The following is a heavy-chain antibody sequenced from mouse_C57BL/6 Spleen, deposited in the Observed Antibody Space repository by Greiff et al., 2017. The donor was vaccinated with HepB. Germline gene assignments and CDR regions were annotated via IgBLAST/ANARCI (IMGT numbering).Heavy chain of an antibody. J-gene: IGHJ3*01. CDR3: ARKTASAWFAY. V-gene: IGHV1-69*01. CDR2: IDPSDSYT. Sequence: QVQLKQSGAELVMPGASVKLSCKASGYTFTSYWMHWVKQRPGQGLEWIGEIDPSDSYTNYNQKFKGKSTLTVDKSSSTAYMQLSSLTSEDSAVYYCARKTASAWFAYWGQRTLVTVSA. CDR1: GYTFTSYW. D-gene: IGHD3-2*01.